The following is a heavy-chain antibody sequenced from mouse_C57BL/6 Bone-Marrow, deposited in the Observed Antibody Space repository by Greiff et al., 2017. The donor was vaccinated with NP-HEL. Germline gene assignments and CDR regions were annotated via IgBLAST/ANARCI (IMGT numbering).Heavy chain of an antibody. D-gene: IGHD2-3*01. CDR3: TLYRAY. V-gene: IGHV6-6*01. CDR1: GFTFSDAW. CDR2: IRNKANNHAT. Sequence: VKVEESGGGLVQPGGSMKLSCAASGFTFSDAWMDWVRQSPEKGLELVAEIRNKANNHATYYAESVKGRFTISRDDSKSSVYLQMNSLRAEDTGIYYCTLYRAYWGQGTLVTVSA. J-gene: IGHJ3*01.